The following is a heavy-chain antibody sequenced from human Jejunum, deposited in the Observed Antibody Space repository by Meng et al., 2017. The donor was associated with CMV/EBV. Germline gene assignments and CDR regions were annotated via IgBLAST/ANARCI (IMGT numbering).Heavy chain of an antibody. CDR1: YY. CDR3: ARAGDYYDSSGYSNSARQPLDY. CDR2: VNPSGGST. D-gene: IGHD3-22*01. J-gene: IGHJ4*02. Sequence: YYMNWVRQDTGQGLEWMAIVNPSGGSTSYAQKFQGRVTMTTDTSTRTLHMELNNLRSEDTAVYYCARAGDYYDSSGYSNSARQPLDYWGQGTLVTVSS. V-gene: IGHV1-46*01.